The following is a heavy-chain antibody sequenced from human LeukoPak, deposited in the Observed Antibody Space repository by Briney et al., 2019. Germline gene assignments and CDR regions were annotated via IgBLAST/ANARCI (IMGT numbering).Heavy chain of an antibody. D-gene: IGHD7-27*01. V-gene: IGHV3-48*02. J-gene: IGHJ4*02. CDR2: ISSSSSTM. Sequence: GGPLRLSCAASGFTFSSYSMNWVRQAPGKGLEWVSYISSSSSTMYYADSVKGRFTISRDTAKNSLYLQMNSLRDEDTAVYYCASGPFRTRPNWETLDYWGQGTLVTVSS. CDR1: GFTFSSYS. CDR3: ASGPFRTRPNWETLDY.